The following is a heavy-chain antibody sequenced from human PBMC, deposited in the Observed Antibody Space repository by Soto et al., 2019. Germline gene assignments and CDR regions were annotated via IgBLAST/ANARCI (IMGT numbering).Heavy chain of an antibody. CDR2: IRSKANSYAT. Sequence: GGSLRLSCAASGFTFSGSAMHWVRQASGKGLEWVGRIRSKANSYATAYAASVKGRFTISRDDSKNTAYLQMNSLKTEDTAVYYCTRLSTSCYSYDYWGQGTLVTVSS. CDR1: GFTFSGSA. V-gene: IGHV3-73*01. CDR3: TRLSTSCYSYDY. D-gene: IGHD2-2*01. J-gene: IGHJ4*02.